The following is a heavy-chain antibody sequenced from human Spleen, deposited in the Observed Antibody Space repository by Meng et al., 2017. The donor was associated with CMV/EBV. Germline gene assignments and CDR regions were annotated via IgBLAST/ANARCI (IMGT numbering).Heavy chain of an antibody. V-gene: IGHV3-21*06. Sequence: GGSLRLSCAASGFTFSSYSMNWVRQAPGKGLEWVSSISSSSSYIYYADSVKGRFTISRDNAKNSLYLQMNSLRAEDTAIYYCARDTNANYNFWSGGSRAYAMDVWGQGTTVTVSS. CDR2: ISSSSSYI. D-gene: IGHD3-3*01. J-gene: IGHJ6*02. CDR1: GFTFSSYS. CDR3: ARDTNANYNFWSGGSRAYAMDV.